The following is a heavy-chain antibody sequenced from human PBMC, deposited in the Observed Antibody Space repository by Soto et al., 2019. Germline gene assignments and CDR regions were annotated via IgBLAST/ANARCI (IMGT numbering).Heavy chain of an antibody. J-gene: IGHJ4*02. CDR2: INPSGGST. CDR1: GYTFTSYY. D-gene: IGHD6-6*01. Sequence: GASVKVSCKASGYTFTSYYMHWVRQAPGQGLEWMGIINPSGGSTSYAQKFQGRVTMTRDTSTSTVYMELSSLRSEDTAVYYCAKSSGVLGICSSYYFDYWGQGTLVTVSS. CDR3: AKSSGVLGICSSYYFDY. V-gene: IGHV1-46*01.